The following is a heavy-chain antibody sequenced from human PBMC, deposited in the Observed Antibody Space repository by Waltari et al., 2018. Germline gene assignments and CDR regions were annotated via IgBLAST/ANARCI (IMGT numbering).Heavy chain of an antibody. CDR2: IYTSGST. V-gene: IGHV4-61*02. D-gene: IGHD3-22*01. Sequence: QVQLQESGPGLVKPSQTLSLTCTVSGGSISSGSYYWGWIRQPAGKGLEWIGRIYTSGSTNYNPSLKSRVTISVDTSKNQFSLKLSSVTAADTAVYYCASGTVDSSGYYPLPYWGQGTLVTVSS. CDR3: ASGTVDSSGYYPLPY. CDR1: GGSISSGSYY. J-gene: IGHJ4*02.